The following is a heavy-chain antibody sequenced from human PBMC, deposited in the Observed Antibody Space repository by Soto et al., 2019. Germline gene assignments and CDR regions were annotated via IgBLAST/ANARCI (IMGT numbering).Heavy chain of an antibody. Sequence: GGSLRLSCAASGFTFSSYWMHWVRQAPGKGLVWVSRINSDGSSTSYADSVKGRFTISRDNAKNTLYLQMNSLRAEDTAVYYCARNSGYDWEGLDYWGQGTLVTVS. J-gene: IGHJ4*02. V-gene: IGHV3-74*01. D-gene: IGHD5-12*01. CDR1: GFTFSSYW. CDR2: INSDGSST. CDR3: ARNSGYDWEGLDY.